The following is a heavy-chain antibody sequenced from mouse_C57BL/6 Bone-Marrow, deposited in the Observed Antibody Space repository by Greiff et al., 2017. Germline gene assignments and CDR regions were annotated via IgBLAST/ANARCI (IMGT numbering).Heavy chain of an antibody. J-gene: IGHJ1*03. Sequence: VQLVESGAELAKPGASVKLSCKASGYTFTSYWMHWVKQRPGQGLEWIGYINPSSGYTKYNQKFKNKATLTAEQSSSTAYMQLSSLTYEDSAVYYCAYYYEVWGTGTTVTVSS. CDR3: AYYYEV. CDR2: INPSSGYT. V-gene: IGHV1-7*01. CDR1: GYTFTSYW.